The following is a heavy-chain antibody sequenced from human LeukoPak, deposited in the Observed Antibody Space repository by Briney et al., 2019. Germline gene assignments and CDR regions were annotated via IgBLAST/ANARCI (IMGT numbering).Heavy chain of an antibody. Sequence: SETLSLTCTVSGGSISSYYWSWIRQPAGKGLEWIGRIYTSGSTNYNPSLKSRVTMSVDTSKNQFSLKLSSVTAADTAVYYCARDGRGYSYGYYCYMDVWGKGTTVTISS. V-gene: IGHV4-4*07. CDR1: GGSISSYY. J-gene: IGHJ6*03. D-gene: IGHD5-18*01. CDR3: ARDGRGYSYGYYCYMDV. CDR2: IYTSGST.